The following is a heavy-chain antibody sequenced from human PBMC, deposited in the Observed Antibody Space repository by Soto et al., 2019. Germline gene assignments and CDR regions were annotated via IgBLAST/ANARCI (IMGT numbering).Heavy chain of an antibody. Sequence: PSETLSLTCAGSGGSISSGGYSWSWIRQPPGKGLEWIGYIYHSGSTYYNPSLKSRVTISVDRSKNQFSLKLSSVTAADTAVYYCARAYYDRSGYAVDPWGQGTLVTVSS. CDR3: ARAYYDRSGYAVDP. CDR1: GGSISSGGYS. V-gene: IGHV4-30-2*01. D-gene: IGHD3-22*01. J-gene: IGHJ5*02. CDR2: IYHSGST.